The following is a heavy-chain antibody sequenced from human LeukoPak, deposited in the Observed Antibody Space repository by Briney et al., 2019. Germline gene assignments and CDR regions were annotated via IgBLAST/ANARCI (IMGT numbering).Heavy chain of an antibody. V-gene: IGHV3-23*01. D-gene: IGHD6-19*01. Sequence: GGSLRLSCAASGFTFSHYAMHWVRQAPGKGLEWVSSIDASGGATYYADSVKGRFTISRDNPKNTFYLQMNNLRAEDTAVYFCAKGSGSGWYGWFAPWGQGTLVTVSS. CDR1: GFTFSHYA. CDR3: AKGSGSGWYGWFAP. CDR2: IDASGGAT. J-gene: IGHJ5*02.